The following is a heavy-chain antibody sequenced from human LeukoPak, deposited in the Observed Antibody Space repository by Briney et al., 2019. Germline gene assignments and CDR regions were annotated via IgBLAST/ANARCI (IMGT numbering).Heavy chain of an antibody. CDR2: ISGSSSYI. Sequence: GGSLRLSCAASGFIFSSYSMNWVRQAPGKWLEWVSSISGSSSYIYYADSVKGRFTISRDNARNSLYLQMNGLRAEDTAVYYCASGVYYDNWGQGTLVTVSS. CDR1: GFIFSSYS. CDR3: ASGVYYDN. V-gene: IGHV3-21*01. J-gene: IGHJ4*02. D-gene: IGHD3-9*01.